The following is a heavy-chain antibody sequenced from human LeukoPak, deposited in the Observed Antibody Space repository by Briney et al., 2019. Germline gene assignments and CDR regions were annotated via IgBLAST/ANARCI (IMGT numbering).Heavy chain of an antibody. CDR1: GFTFSSYA. CDR3: AKDRREYYYDSSGYYCY. V-gene: IGHV3-23*01. Sequence: GGSLRLSCAASGFTFSSYAMSWVRQAPGKGLEWVSAISGSGGSTYYADSVKGRFTISRDNSKNTLYLQMNSLRAEDTAVYYCAKDRREYYYDSSGYYCYWGQGTLVTVSS. D-gene: IGHD3-22*01. CDR2: ISGSGGST. J-gene: IGHJ4*02.